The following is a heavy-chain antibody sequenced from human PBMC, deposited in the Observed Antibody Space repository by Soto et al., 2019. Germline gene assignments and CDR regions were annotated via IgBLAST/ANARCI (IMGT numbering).Heavy chain of an antibody. Sequence: QLQLQESGPGLVKPSETLSLTCTVSGGSISSSSYYWGWIRQPPGKGLEWIGSIYYSGSTYYNPSLKSRVTISVDTSKNQFSLQLSSVPAADTAVYYCARRGSGSYSDYWGQGTLVTVSS. CDR1: GGSISSSSYY. V-gene: IGHV4-39*01. J-gene: IGHJ4*02. CDR3: ARRGSGSYSDY. CDR2: IYYSGST. D-gene: IGHD3-10*01.